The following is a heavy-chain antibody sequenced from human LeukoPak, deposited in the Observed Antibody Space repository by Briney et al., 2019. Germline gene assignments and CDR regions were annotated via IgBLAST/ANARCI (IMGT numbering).Heavy chain of an antibody. CDR3: AVGGYSGLVDY. J-gene: IGHJ4*02. CDR2: INPSGDPT. D-gene: IGHD5-12*01. V-gene: IGHV1-46*01. Sequence: ASVKVSCKASGYTFTSYYMHWVRQAPGQGLEWVGIINPSGDPTTYAQKFQGRVTITADKSTSTAYMELSSLRSEDTAVYYCAVGGYSGLVDYWGQGTLVTVSS. CDR1: GYTFTSYY.